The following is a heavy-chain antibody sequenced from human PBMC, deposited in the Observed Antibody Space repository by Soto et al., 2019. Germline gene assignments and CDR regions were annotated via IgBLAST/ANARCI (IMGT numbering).Heavy chain of an antibody. J-gene: IGHJ2*01. Sequence: EVQVLESGGGLVQPGGSLRLSCAGSGFTFINYAMNWVRQAPGKGLEWVSSISGGGDAAFFPDSVRGRFTISRDNSKNTVTLQMSSLGVDDTAVYYCARKILGSTTRPNYWYFDRWGRGTLVTVSS. CDR3: ARKILGSTTRPNYWYFDR. CDR2: ISGGGDAA. V-gene: IGHV3-23*01. CDR1: GFTFINYA. D-gene: IGHD7-27*01.